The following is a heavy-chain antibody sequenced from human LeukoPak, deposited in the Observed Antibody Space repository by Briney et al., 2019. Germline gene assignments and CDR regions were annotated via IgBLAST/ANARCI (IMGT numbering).Heavy chain of an antibody. CDR2: ISGSGGST. D-gene: IGHD1-1*01. CDR1: GFTFSSYA. Sequence: GGSLRHSCAASGFTFSSYAMSWVRQAPGKGLEWVSTISGSGGSTYYADSVKGRFTISRDNSKNTLYLQMNSLRAEDTAVYYCAKLEPSYYYFDYWGQGTLVTVSS. J-gene: IGHJ4*02. V-gene: IGHV3-23*01. CDR3: AKLEPSYYYFDY.